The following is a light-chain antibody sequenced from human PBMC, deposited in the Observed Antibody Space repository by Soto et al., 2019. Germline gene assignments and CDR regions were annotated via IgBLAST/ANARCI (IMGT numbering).Light chain of an antibody. CDR3: QQYGSSPRT. J-gene: IGKJ1*01. Sequence: DIQMTQSPSLLSASLGDRFTSACRASQSIRRWLAWYQQKPGKAPKLLIFDASTLESGVPSRFSGRGSGTDFTLTISSLQPEDFAVYYCQQYGSSPRTFGQGTKVDIK. CDR1: QSIRRW. CDR2: DAS. V-gene: IGKV1-5*01.